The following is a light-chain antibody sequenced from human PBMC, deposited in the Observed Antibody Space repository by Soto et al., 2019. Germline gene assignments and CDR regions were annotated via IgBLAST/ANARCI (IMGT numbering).Light chain of an antibody. Sequence: QSVLTQPPSVSGAPGQRVIITCTGSSSNIGANSGVHWYQQLPGTVPKLLIYDDINRPSGIPDRFSGSKSGTSASLAITGLQAEDEADYYCQSYDRSLSGNVVFGGGTKVTVL. J-gene: IGLJ2*01. CDR2: DDI. CDR3: QSYDRSLSGNVV. V-gene: IGLV1-40*01. CDR1: SSNIGANSG.